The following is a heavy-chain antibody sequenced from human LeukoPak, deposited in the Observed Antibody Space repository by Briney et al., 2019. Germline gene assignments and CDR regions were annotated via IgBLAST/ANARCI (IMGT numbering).Heavy chain of an antibody. CDR1: GYIFTDYY. V-gene: IGHV1-2*02. CDR2: INPNSGGT. J-gene: IGHJ5*02. CDR3: ARVPDSITMVRGVTGWFDP. Sequence: GASVKVSCKASGYIFTDYYMHWVRQAPGRGLEWMGWINPNSGGTNYAQKFQGRVTMTRDTSISTAYMELSRLRSDDTAVYYCARVPDSITMVRGVTGWFDPWGQGTLVTVSS. D-gene: IGHD3-10*01.